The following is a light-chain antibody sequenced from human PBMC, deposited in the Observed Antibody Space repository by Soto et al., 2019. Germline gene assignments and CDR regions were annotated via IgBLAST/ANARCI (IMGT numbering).Light chain of an antibody. CDR3: QQSYSTSIT. CDR2: AAS. J-gene: IGKJ5*01. Sequence: DSQMTQSPSSLSASVGHRVTITCRASQSISSYVNWYQQKPGKAPKLLIYAASSLQSGVPSRFSGSGSGTDFTLTISSLPPEDFATYYCQQSYSTSITVGQGTRLEIK. CDR1: QSISSY. V-gene: IGKV1-39*01.